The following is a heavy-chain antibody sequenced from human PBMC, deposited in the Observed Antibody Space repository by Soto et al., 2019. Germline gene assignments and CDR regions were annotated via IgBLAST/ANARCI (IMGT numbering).Heavy chain of an antibody. CDR2: INHSGST. V-gene: IGHV4-34*01. CDR1: GGSFSGYY. D-gene: IGHD2-15*01. Sequence: SETLSLTCAVYGGSFSGYYWSWIRQPPGKGLEWIGEINHSGSTNYNPSLKSRVTISVDTSKNQFSLKLSSVTAADTAVYYCARARVVTPSVWGYYYYGMDVWGQGTPVTVYS. CDR3: ARARVVTPSVWGYYYYGMDV. J-gene: IGHJ6*02.